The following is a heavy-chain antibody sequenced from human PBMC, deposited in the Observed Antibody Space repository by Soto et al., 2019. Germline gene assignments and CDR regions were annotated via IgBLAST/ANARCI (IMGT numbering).Heavy chain of an antibody. CDR1: GDTISTGGYT. CDR2: TYYSGNP. D-gene: IGHD2-15*01. Sequence: PSETLSLTCDVSGDTISTGGYTWAWIRQPPGKALEWIGHTYYSGNPYYNPSLKSRVTMLVDRSKNQFSLKLTSVSAADTAVYYCAAAPRYWGQGILVTVSS. CDR3: AAAPRY. J-gene: IGHJ4*02. V-gene: IGHV4-30-2*02.